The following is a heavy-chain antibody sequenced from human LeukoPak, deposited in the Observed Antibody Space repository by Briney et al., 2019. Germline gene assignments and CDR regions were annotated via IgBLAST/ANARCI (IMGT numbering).Heavy chain of an antibody. CDR3: ARGLPMPNHFDY. D-gene: IGHD2-2*01. V-gene: IGHV3-48*02. CDR1: GFTFSTYS. J-gene: IGHJ4*02. Sequence: PGGSLRLSRAASGFTFSTYSMHWVRQAPGKGLEWLSYISSRSNTIYYADSVKGRFTISRDDAKNSLYLQMNSLRDEDTAVYYCARGLPMPNHFDYWGQGTLVTVSS. CDR2: ISSRSNTI.